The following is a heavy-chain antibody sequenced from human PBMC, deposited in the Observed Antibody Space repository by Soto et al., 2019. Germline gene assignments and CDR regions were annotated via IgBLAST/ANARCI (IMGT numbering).Heavy chain of an antibody. CDR1: GYTFTHYA. CDR3: ARGLAADGA. Sequence: QVQLVQSGAEVKKPGASVKVSCTASGYTFTHYAIHWVRHAPGQRLEWMGFINAGSGNTEYSQTFQGRLTFTKDTSASTAYMDLSSLRSEDTAIYYCARGLAADGAWGQGTLVTVSS. J-gene: IGHJ5*02. V-gene: IGHV1-3*01. CDR2: INAGSGNT. D-gene: IGHD6-13*01.